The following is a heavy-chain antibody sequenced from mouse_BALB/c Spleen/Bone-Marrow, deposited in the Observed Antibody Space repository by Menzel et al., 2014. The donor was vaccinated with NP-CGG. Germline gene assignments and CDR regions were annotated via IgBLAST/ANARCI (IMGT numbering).Heavy chain of an antibody. V-gene: IGHV2-9*02. J-gene: IGHJ4*01. Sequence: VKLMESGPGLVAPSQSLSITCTVSGFSLTSYVLHWVRQPPGKGLEWLGVILAGGSTNYNSALMSRLSICKDNSKSQIFLKMNSLQTDDTAMYCCARDYYGSLYAMDYWGQGTSVPVSS. CDR2: ILAGGST. CDR1: GFSLTSYV. CDR3: ARDYYGSLYAMDY. D-gene: IGHD1-1*01.